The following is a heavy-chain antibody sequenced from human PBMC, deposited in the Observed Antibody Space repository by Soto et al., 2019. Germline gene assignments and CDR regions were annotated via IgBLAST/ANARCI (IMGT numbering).Heavy chain of an antibody. D-gene: IGHD3-3*01. Sequence: QGQLVQSGAEVKKPGASVKVSCKASGYTFTGYYMHWVRQAPGQGLEWMGWINPNSGGTNYAQKFQGRVTMTRDTSISTAYMELSRLRSDDTAVYYCARVSALLLDDFWSGYYFAFDPWGQGTLVTVSS. CDR3: ARVSALLLDDFWSGYYFAFDP. CDR2: INPNSGGT. V-gene: IGHV1-2*02. J-gene: IGHJ5*02. CDR1: GYTFTGYY.